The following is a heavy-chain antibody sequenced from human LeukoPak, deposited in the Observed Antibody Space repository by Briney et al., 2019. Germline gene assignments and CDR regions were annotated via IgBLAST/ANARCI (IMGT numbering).Heavy chain of an antibody. J-gene: IGHJ4*02. D-gene: IGHD5-12*01. V-gene: IGHV4-39*01. CDR2: INYSGTT. CDR1: GGSISSSTYF. Sequence: SETLSLTCTVPGGSISSSTYFWAWIRQPPGMGLEWIGSINYSGTTYYNPSLKSRVTISVDTSKNQFSLNLNSVTAADTAVYYCARHPWSETWRFDYWGQGALVTVSS. CDR3: ARHPWSETWRFDY.